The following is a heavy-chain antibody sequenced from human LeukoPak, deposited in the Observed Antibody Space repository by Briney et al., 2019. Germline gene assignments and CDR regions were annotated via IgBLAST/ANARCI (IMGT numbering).Heavy chain of an antibody. CDR3: ARDPSYCGGDCYAFDI. D-gene: IGHD2-21*02. CDR1: GYTFINYY. V-gene: IGHV1-46*01. CDR2: INPSSGGT. Sequence: ASVKVSCKASGYTFINYYLHWVRQAPRQGLEWMGIINPSSGGTSYAQKFQGRVTMTRATSTSTVYMELSSLRPEDTAVYYCARDPSYCGGDCYAFDIWGQGTMVTVSS. J-gene: IGHJ3*02.